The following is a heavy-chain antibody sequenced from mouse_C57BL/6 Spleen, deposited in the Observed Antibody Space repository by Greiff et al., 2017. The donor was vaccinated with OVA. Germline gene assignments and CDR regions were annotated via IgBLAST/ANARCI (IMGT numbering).Heavy chain of an antibody. CDR2: IHPNSGST. J-gene: IGHJ4*01. V-gene: IGHV1-64*01. D-gene: IGHD4-1*01. CDR3: ARWVGRNYYAMDY. Sequence: VQLQQPGAELVKPGASVKLSCKASGYTFTSYWMHWVKQRPGQGLEWIGMIHPNSGSTNYNEKFKSKATLTVDKSSSTAYMQLSSLTSEDSAVYYCARWVGRNYYAMDYWGQGTSVTVSS. CDR1: GYTFTSYW.